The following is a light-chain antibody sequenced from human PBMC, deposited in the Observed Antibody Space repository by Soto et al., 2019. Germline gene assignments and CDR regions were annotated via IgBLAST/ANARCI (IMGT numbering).Light chain of an antibody. CDR2: DAS. J-gene: IGKJ1*01. V-gene: IGKV1-5*01. Sequence: IPKSPPTLPAPEGERAIITCRASQRVSGGLAWYQQKPGKAPRLLISDASTLAGGVPSRFSGSGSGTEFTLSISSLQPDDLATYYCQQFSGYSGTCGQGTKVDIK. CDR1: QRVSGG. CDR3: QQFSGYSGT.